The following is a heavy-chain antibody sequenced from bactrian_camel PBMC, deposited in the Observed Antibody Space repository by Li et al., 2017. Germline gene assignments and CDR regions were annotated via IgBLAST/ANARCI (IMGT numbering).Heavy chain of an antibody. V-gene: IGHV3-2*01. Sequence: VQLVESGGGSVQAGGSLRLSCAASGFTFSGYYMSWVRQAPGKGLEWVSSIYADAGTTYYASSVKGRFTISQDNTKKTLYLQMNSLKPEDTGVYYCAADLGADPSVAGTCELNGGFFGYWGQGTQVTVS. CDR2: IYADAGTT. J-gene: IGHJ6*01. D-gene: IGHD6*01. CDR1: GFTFSGYY. CDR3: AADLGADPSVAGTCELNGGFFGY.